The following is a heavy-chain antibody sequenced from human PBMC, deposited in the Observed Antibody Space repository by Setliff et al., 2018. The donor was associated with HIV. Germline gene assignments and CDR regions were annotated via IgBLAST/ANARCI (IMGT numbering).Heavy chain of an antibody. CDR3: ARDHRPYFDV. V-gene: IGHV3-21*01. CDR1: EFVFTSYS. J-gene: IGHJ3*01. CDR2: ISSTGSFI. D-gene: IGHD6-6*01. Sequence: GGSLRLSCVASEFVFTSYSMNWVRQAPGKGLEWVSSISSTGSFIYYSDSVKGRFTISRDNAKNSLYLQMNSLRAEDTAVYYCARDHRPYFDVWGQGTVVTVSS.